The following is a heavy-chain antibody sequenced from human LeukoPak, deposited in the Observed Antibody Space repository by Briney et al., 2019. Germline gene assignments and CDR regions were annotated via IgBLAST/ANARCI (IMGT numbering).Heavy chain of an antibody. CDR2: IYYSGNT. CDR1: GGSISSSNW. D-gene: IGHD2-21*01. CDR3: ATDLVVIGPFFEY. V-gene: IGHV4-4*02. Sequence: PSETLSLTCGVSGGSISSSNWWSWVRQPPGQGLEWIGEIYYSGNTNYNPSLRSRVTISVDKSKNHFSLNLSSVTAADTAVYYCATDLVVIGPFFEYWGQGTLVTVSS. J-gene: IGHJ4*02.